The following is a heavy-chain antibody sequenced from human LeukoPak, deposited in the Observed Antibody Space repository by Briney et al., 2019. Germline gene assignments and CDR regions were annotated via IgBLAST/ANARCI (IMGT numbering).Heavy chain of an antibody. CDR1: GGSISSYY. Sequence: SETLSLTCTVSGGSISSYYWSWIRQPPGKGLEWIGYIYYSGSTYYNPSLKSRVTISVDTSKNQFSLKLSSVTAADTAVYYYARESGDIGAFDIWGQGTMVTVSS. V-gene: IGHV4-30-4*01. CDR3: ARESGDIGAFDI. D-gene: IGHD7-27*01. J-gene: IGHJ3*02. CDR2: IYYSGST.